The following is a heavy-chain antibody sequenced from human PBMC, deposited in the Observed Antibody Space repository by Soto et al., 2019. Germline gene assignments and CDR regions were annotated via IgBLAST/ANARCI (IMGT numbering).Heavy chain of an antibody. V-gene: IGHV4-31*03. D-gene: IGHD2-21*01. CDR2: IYYSGST. J-gene: IGHJ3*02. CDR1: GGSITSVDYY. Sequence: SETLSLTCTVSGGSITSVDYYWSWIRQHPGKGLEWIGYIYYSGSTYYNPSLKSRVTISVDTSKNQFSLKLSSVTAADTAVYYCTRESDVVSRAWAFDIWGQGTMVTVSS. CDR3: TRESDVVSRAWAFDI.